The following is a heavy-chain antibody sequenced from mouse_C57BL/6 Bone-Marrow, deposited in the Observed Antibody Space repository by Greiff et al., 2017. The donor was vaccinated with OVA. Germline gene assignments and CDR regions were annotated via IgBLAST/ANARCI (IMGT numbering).Heavy chain of an antibody. CDR2: IDPSDSDT. Sequence: QVQLKQPGAELVKPGASVKLSCKASGYTFTSYWMQWVKQRPGQGLEWIGEIDPSDSDTNYNQKFKGKATLTVDTSSSTAYMQLSSLTSEDSAVYYCARKLGYYFDYWGQGTTLTVSS. J-gene: IGHJ2*01. CDR3: ARKLGYYFDY. CDR1: GYTFTSYW. V-gene: IGHV1-50*01. D-gene: IGHD4-1*01.